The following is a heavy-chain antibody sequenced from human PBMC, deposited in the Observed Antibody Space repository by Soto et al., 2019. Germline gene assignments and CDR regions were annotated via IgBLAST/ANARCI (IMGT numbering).Heavy chain of an antibody. Sequence: HPGGSLRLSCAASGFTFSDHYMEWVRQAPGKGLEWVGRIKNKRYSYTTNYAVSVKGRFIISRDDSKNSLYLQMNSLKIEDTAVYYCARVNDYLDYWGQGIPVTVSS. CDR3: ARVNDYLDY. CDR2: IKNKRYSYTT. CDR1: GFTFSDHY. J-gene: IGHJ4*02. V-gene: IGHV3-72*01.